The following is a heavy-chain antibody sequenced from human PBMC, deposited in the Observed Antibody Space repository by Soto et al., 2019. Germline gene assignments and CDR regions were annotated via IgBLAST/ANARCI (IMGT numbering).Heavy chain of an antibody. Sequence: QLQLQESGPGLVKPSETLSLTCTVSGGSISSSSYYWGWIRQPPGKGLEWIGSIYYSGSTYYNPSLKSRVTISVDTSKNHFSLKLSSVTAADTAVYYCARQLRVGYSNYGNWFDPWGQGTLVTVSS. J-gene: IGHJ5*02. D-gene: IGHD4-4*01. CDR3: ARQLRVGYSNYGNWFDP. CDR2: IYYSGST. V-gene: IGHV4-39*01. CDR1: GGSISSSSYY.